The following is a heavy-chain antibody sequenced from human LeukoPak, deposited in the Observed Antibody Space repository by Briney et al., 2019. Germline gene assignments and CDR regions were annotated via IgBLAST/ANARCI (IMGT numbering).Heavy chain of an antibody. CDR1: GFALSGFA. Sequence: GGSLPLSRSLSGFALSGFAMGGVRPAPPKGVAWVLSVCGSGGNPYYPPSAEGRFTVPRENSKSTLFLEIDSRSAEDTALYYCAGGRGGGYVSSRFDYWGQRILVTVS. V-gene: IGHV3-23*01. J-gene: IGHJ4*02. CDR2: VCGSGGNP. CDR3: AGGRGGGYVSSRFDY. D-gene: IGHD5-12*01.